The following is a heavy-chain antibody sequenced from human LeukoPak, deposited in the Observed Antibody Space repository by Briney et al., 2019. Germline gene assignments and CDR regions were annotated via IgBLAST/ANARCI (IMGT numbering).Heavy chain of an antibody. D-gene: IGHD2-2*01. Sequence: PGGSLRLSCAASGFTFSSYAMSWVRQAPGKGLEWVSAISGSGGSTYYADSVKGRFTIFRDNSKNTLYLQMNSLRAEDTAVYYCAKGSWYQLLSGDYWGQGTLVTVSS. CDR3: AKGSWYQLLSGDY. V-gene: IGHV3-23*01. J-gene: IGHJ4*02. CDR1: GFTFSSYA. CDR2: ISGSGGST.